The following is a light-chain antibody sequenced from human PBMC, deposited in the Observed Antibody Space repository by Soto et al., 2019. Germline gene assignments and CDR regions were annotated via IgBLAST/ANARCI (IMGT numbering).Light chain of an antibody. CDR3: QQHINWPLT. Sequence: EIVLTQSPATPSLSPGERATLSCKASQTVSSSLAWYQQKPCQAPRLLIYEASNRATGIPARFSGSGSGADFTLTIRSLEPEDFALYYCQQHINWPLTFGGGTKVDIK. CDR1: QTVSSS. J-gene: IGKJ4*01. V-gene: IGKV3-11*01. CDR2: EAS.